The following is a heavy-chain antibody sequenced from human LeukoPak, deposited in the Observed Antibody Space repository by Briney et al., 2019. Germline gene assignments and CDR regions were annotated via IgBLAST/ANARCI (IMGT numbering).Heavy chain of an antibody. D-gene: IGHD6-25*01. J-gene: IGHJ6*03. CDR3: ARSPIIAADYYYYYMDV. CDR2: ISAYNGNT. Sequence: GASAKVSCKASGYTFTSYGISWVRQAPGQGLEWMGRISAYNGNTNYAQKLQGRVTMTTDTSTSTAYMELRSLRSDDTAVYYCARSPIIAADYYYYYMDVWGKGTTVTVSS. CDR1: GYTFTSYG. V-gene: IGHV1-18*01.